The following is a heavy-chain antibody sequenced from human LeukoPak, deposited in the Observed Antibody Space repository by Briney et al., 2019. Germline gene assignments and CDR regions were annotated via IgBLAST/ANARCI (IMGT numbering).Heavy chain of an antibody. CDR2: IKQDGSET. J-gene: IGHJ4*02. CDR1: GFTFSSYW. CDR3: ARDRGGTYEIYFFDY. V-gene: IGHV3-7*04. Sequence: GGSLRLSCVGSGFTFSSYWMSWVRQAPGKGLEWVANIKQDGSETYNVDSVKGRFTISRDNAKNSLYLQMNSLRAEDTAVYYCARDRGGTYEIYFFDYWGQGTLVTVSS. D-gene: IGHD1-26*01.